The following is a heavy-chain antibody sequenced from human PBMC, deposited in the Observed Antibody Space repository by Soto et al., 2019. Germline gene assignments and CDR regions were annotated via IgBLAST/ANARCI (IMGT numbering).Heavy chain of an antibody. Sequence: QVQLVESGGGVVQPGRSLRLSCAASGFTFSSYGMHWVRQAPGKGLEWVAVIWYDGSNKYYADSVKGRFTISRDNSKNTLYLQMNSLRAEYTAVYYCARDGYSSGWSFDYWGQGTLVTVSS. D-gene: IGHD6-19*01. CDR1: GFTFSSYG. V-gene: IGHV3-33*01. J-gene: IGHJ4*02. CDR2: IWYDGSNK. CDR3: ARDGYSSGWSFDY.